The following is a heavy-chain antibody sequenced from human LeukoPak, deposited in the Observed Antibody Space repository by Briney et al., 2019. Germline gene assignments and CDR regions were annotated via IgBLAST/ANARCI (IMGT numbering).Heavy chain of an antibody. Sequence: GGSLRLSCAASGFTFSSYSMNWVRQAPGKGLEWVSSISGSSSYINYADSVKGRFTISRDNAQNSLFLQLNSLRAEDTAVYYCARDQMAINAFDIWGQGTMVTVSS. J-gene: IGHJ3*02. CDR2: ISGSSSYI. CDR1: GFTFSSYS. CDR3: ARDQMAINAFDI. V-gene: IGHV3-21*01. D-gene: IGHD5-24*01.